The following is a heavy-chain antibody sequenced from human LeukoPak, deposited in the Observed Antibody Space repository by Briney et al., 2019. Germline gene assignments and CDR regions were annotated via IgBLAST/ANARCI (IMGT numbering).Heavy chain of an antibody. V-gene: IGHV3-21*01. CDR2: ISSSSSYI. D-gene: IGHD2-2*01. CDR1: GFTFSSYS. Sequence: PGGSLRLSCAASGFTFSSYSMNWVRQAPGKGLEWVSSISSSSSYIYYADSVKGRFTISRDNAKNSLYLQMNSLRAEDTAVYYCARDTLSGGFIPAAPYYYYYGMDVWGQGTTVTVSS. CDR3: ARDTLSGGFIPAAPYYYYYGMDV. J-gene: IGHJ6*02.